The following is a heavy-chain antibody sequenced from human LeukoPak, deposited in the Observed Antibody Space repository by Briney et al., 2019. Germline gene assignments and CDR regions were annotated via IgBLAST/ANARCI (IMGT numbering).Heavy chain of an antibody. Sequence: GGSLRLSCAASGFTFSSYAMHWVRQAPGKGLEWVAVISYDGSNKYYADSVKGRFTVSRDNAKNSLYLQMNSLRVDDTAVYYCARVEMATIGDYWGQGTLVTVSS. CDR3: ARVEMATIGDY. V-gene: IGHV3-30-3*01. J-gene: IGHJ4*02. CDR2: ISYDGSNK. D-gene: IGHD5-24*01. CDR1: GFTFSSYA.